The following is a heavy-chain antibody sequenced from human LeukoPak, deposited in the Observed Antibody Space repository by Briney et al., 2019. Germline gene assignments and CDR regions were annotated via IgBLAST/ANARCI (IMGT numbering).Heavy chain of an antibody. CDR2: IIPILGIA. J-gene: IGHJ4*02. D-gene: IGHD3-22*01. CDR1: GGTFSSYA. CDR3: ARTVKEHRYDSSGYYYDSPLPREYYFDY. Sequence: SVKVSCKASGGTFSSYAISWVRQAPGQGLEWMGRIIPILGIANYAQKFQGRVTITADKSTSTAYMELSSLRAEDTAVYYCARTVKEHRYDSSGYYYDSPLPREYYFDYWGQGTLVTVSS. V-gene: IGHV1-69*04.